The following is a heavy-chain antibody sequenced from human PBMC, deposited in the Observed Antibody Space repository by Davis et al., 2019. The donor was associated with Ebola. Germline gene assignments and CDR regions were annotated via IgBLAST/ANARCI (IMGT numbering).Heavy chain of an antibody. D-gene: IGHD1-1*01. J-gene: IGHJ6*02. CDR1: GFTVSSNH. CDR2: IFSAGST. Sequence: PGGSLRLSCAASGFTVSSNHMNWVRQAPGKGLEWVSIIFSAGSTYYADSVKGRFTISRDNLKNTLYLEMNNLRAEDTAVYYCARDPGGHYGMDVWGQGTTVTVSS. V-gene: IGHV3-53*01. CDR3: ARDPGGHYGMDV.